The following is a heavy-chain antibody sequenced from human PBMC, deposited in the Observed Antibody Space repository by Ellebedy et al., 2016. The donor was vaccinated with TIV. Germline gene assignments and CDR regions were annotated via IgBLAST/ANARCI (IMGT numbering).Heavy chain of an antibody. V-gene: IGHV1-18*04. D-gene: IGHD6-6*01. CDR2: IGTGMGNT. J-gene: IGHJ1*01. CDR1: GYTFTDYG. Sequence: AASVKVSCKASGYTFTDYGITWLRQAPGQGLEWMRWIGTGMGNTNYAQKFRGRVTMTTDTSTTTGYMELRSLRSDDTALYYCARDRDIRSSSDFQHWGQGTLVTVSS. CDR3: ARDRDIRSSSDFQH.